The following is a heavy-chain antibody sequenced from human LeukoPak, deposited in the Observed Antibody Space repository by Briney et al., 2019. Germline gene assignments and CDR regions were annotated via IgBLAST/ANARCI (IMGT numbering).Heavy chain of an antibody. Sequence: ASVKVSCKASGYTFTSYGISWVRQAPGQGLEWMGWIRAYNGNRNYAQKLQGRVTMTTDRSTSTAYMELRSLRSDDTAVYYCARGRYYYDSSGGGYFDYWGQGTLVTVSS. CDR2: IRAYNGNR. CDR1: GYTFTSYG. D-gene: IGHD3-22*01. J-gene: IGHJ4*02. CDR3: ARGRYYYDSSGGGYFDY. V-gene: IGHV1-18*01.